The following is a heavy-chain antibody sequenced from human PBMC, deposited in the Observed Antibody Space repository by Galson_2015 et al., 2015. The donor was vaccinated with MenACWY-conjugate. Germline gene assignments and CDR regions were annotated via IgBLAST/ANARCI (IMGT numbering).Heavy chain of an antibody. D-gene: IGHD2-8*02. Sequence: SVKVSCKASGYTFTTYGISWVRQAPGQGLEWMGWISGYNGKTDYAQKFQGRVTVTTDTSTRTAYMELRSLRSDDTALYYCARTTLDCSGGVCYKYWGQGTQVTVSS. J-gene: IGHJ4*02. CDR1: GYTFTTYG. CDR3: ARTTLDCSGGVCYKY. CDR2: ISGYNGKT. V-gene: IGHV1-18*01.